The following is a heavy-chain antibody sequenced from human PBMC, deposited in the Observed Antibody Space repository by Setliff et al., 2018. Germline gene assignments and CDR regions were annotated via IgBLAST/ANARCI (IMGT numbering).Heavy chain of an antibody. J-gene: IGHJ4*02. Sequence: SETLSLTCTVSGGSFTTYYWSWIRQSPGEGLEWIGYIYYSGSTNYNPSLKSRVSISVDTSKNQFSLRLTSVTAADTAVYYCAREYYYARSRNFDYWGQGTLVTVSS. V-gene: IGHV4-59*01. CDR3: AREYYYARSRNFDY. CDR1: GGSFTTYY. D-gene: IGHD3-22*01. CDR2: IYYSGST.